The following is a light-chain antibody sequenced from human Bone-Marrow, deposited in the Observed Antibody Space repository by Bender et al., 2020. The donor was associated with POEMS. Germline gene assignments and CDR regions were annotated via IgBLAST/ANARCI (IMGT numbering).Light chain of an antibody. CDR3: QVWDSTSDLVV. Sequence: SYVLTQPPSVSVAPGQTASITCGGDNIGIKNVHWYQQKPGQAPVLVVYDDTDRPSGIPERFSGSNSGNTATLTISRVEAGDEADYYCQVWDSTSDLVVFGGGTKLTVL. CDR1: NIGIKN. CDR2: DDT. J-gene: IGLJ2*01. V-gene: IGLV3-21*02.